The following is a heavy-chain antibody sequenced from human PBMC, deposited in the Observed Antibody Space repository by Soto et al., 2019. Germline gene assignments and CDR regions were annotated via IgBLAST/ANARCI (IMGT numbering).Heavy chain of an antibody. CDR2: IYPGDSDT. V-gene: IGHV5-51*01. CDR1: GYSFTSYW. CDR3: AKAQGGRAARRDNYYYYGMDV. J-gene: IGHJ6*02. D-gene: IGHD6-6*01. Sequence: PGESLKISCKGSGYSFTSYWIGWVRQMPGKGLEWMGIIYPGDSDTRYSPSFQGQVTISADKSISTAYLQMNSLRAEDTAVYYCAKAQGGRAARRDNYYYYGMDVWGQGTTVTVSS.